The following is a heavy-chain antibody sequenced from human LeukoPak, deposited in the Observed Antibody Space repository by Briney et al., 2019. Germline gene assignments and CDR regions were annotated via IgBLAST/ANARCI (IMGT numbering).Heavy chain of an antibody. D-gene: IGHD3-16*02. Sequence: GASVKVSCKASGYTFTTYGLHWERQAPGQRLEWLGWIDTVNGNTRYSQNFQGRVTITRDTSAETAYMELTSLRSEDTGLYYCARDRLGRGELSPPDHWGQGTLVTVSS. V-gene: IGHV1-3*04. CDR2: IDTVNGNT. J-gene: IGHJ5*02. CDR1: GYTFTTYG. CDR3: ARDRLGRGELSPPDH.